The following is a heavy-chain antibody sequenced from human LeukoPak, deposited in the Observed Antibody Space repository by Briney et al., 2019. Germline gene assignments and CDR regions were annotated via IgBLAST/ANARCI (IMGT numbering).Heavy chain of an antibody. CDR3: ARLPRRDGCNYPDY. D-gene: IGHD5-24*01. CDR1: GGSISSSSYY. J-gene: IGHJ4*02. Sequence: PSETLSLTCTVSGGSISSSSYYWGWIRQPPGKGLEWIGSIYYSGSTYYNPSLKSRVTISVDTSKNQFSLKLSSVTAADTAVYYCARLPRRDGCNYPDYWGQGTLVTVSP. CDR2: IYYSGST. V-gene: IGHV4-39*01.